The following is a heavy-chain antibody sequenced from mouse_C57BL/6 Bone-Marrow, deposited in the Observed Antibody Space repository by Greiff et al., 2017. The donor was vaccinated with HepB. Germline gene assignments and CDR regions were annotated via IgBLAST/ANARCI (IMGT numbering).Heavy chain of an antibody. D-gene: IGHD1-1*01. CDR3: TTITTVVAGDY. J-gene: IGHJ2*01. V-gene: IGHV1-15*01. CDR2: IDPETGGT. CDR1: GYTFTDYE. Sequence: QVQLQQSGAELVRPGASVTLSCKASGYTFTDYEMHWVKQTPVHGLEWIGAIDPETGGTAYNQKFKGKAILTADKSSSTAYMELRSLTSEDSAVYDCTTITTVVAGDYWGQGTTLTVSS.